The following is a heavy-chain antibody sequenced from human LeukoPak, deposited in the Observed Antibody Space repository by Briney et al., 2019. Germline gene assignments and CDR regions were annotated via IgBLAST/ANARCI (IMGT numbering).Heavy chain of an antibody. J-gene: IGHJ4*02. CDR1: GFTFSDYT. CDR2: IGTAGNYV. D-gene: IGHD2-2*01. CDR3: ATNLFCASASCL. V-gene: IGHV3-21*01. Sequence: GGSLRLSCAASGFTFSDYTMNWVRQAPGKGLEWLSSIGTAGNYVFYADSVQGRFTISRDNANDSLYLEMKSLRVEDTATYYCATNLFCASASCLWGQGTLVTVSS.